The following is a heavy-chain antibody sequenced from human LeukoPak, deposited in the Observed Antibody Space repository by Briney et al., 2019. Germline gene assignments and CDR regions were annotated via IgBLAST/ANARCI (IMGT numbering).Heavy chain of an antibody. CDR2: ISSSSSTI. CDR1: GFTFSSYA. Sequence: GGSLRLSCAASGFTFSSYAMSWVRQAPGKGLEWVSYISSSSSTIYYADSVKGRFTISRDNAKNSLYLQMNSLRAEDTAVYYCALGSGYYPAFDIWGQGTMVTVSS. J-gene: IGHJ3*02. D-gene: IGHD3-22*01. CDR3: ALGSGYYPAFDI. V-gene: IGHV3-48*01.